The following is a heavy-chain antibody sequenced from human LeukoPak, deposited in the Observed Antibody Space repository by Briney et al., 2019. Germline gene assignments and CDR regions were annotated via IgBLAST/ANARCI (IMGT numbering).Heavy chain of an antibody. Sequence: GGSLRLSCAASGLTFSSSWMHWVRQVPGKGLVWVSRINTDGSRTVYADSVRGRFTISRDNAKNTVYLQMYSLRAEDTAVYYCARGGLDPVDYWGQGTLVTVSS. J-gene: IGHJ4*02. CDR1: GLTFSSSW. CDR3: ARGGLDPVDY. CDR2: INTDGSRT. D-gene: IGHD6-19*01. V-gene: IGHV3-74*01.